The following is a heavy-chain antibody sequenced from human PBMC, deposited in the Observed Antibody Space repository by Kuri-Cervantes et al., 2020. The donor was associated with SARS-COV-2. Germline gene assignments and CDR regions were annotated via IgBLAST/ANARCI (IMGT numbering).Heavy chain of an antibody. CDR1: GYTFTSYA. V-gene: IGHV1-3*01. Sequence: ASVKVSCKASGYTFTSYAMHWVRQAPGQRLEWMGWINAGNGNTKYSQKFQGRVTITRDTSASTAYMELSSLRSEDTAVYYCARDSSGYTTSWFQFWGQGTLVTGYS. CDR3: ARDSSGYTTSWFQF. D-gene: IGHD6-13*01. J-gene: IGHJ5*01. CDR2: INAGNGNT.